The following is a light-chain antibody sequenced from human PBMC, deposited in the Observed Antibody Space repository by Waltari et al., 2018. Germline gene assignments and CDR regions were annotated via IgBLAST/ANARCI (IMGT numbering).Light chain of an antibody. J-gene: IGKJ4*01. CDR3: QQYEDLPFT. Sequence: DIQMTQSPSSLSASVGDRVTITCQASQDINNYLNWYKQKPGKAPKLLIYDASNLETGVTSRFSGSGSGTYFTFTISSLQPEDIATFYCQQYEDLPFTFGGGTKVDIK. CDR2: DAS. CDR1: QDINNY. V-gene: IGKV1-33*01.